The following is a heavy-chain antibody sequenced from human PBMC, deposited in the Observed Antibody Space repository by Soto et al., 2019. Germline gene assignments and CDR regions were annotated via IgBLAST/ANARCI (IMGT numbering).Heavy chain of an antibody. CDR3: AKDLSYSSSWYRGDAFDI. D-gene: IGHD6-13*01. CDR1: GFTFSSYN. V-gene: IGHV3-30*18. CDR2: ITYDGSNK. Sequence: PGGSLRLSCAASGFTFSSYNMHWVRQAPGKGLDWVAVITYDGSNKYYADSVKGRFTISRDNSKNTLYLQMNSLRAEDTAVYYCAKDLSYSSSWYRGDAFDIWGQGTMVTVSS. J-gene: IGHJ3*02.